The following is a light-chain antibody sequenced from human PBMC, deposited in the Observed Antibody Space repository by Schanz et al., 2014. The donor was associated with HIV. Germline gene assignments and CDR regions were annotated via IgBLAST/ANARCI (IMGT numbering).Light chain of an antibody. J-gene: IGKJ1*01. CDR2: AAS. CDR3: LQHNSYPRT. V-gene: IGKV1-9*01. CDR1: QGISSY. Sequence: DIQFTQSPSFLSASVGDRVTITCRASQGISSYLAWYQQKPGKAPNLLIYAASTLHTGVPLRFSGSGSGTDFTLTINGLQPEDFATYYCLQHNSYPRTFGQGTKVEIK.